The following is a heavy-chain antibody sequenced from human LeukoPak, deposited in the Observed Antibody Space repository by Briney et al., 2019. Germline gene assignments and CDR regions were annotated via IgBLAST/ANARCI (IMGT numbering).Heavy chain of an antibody. V-gene: IGHV3-15*07. D-gene: IGHD3-22*01. CDR2: IKSKTDGGTT. J-gene: IGHJ4*02. Sequence: GGSLRLSCAASGFTFSNAWMNWVRQAPGRGLERVGRIKSKTDGGTTDYAAPVKGRFTISRDDSKNTLYLQMNSLKTEDTAVYYCSTTYYYDSSEGYWGQGTLVTVSS. CDR3: STTYYYDSSEGY. CDR1: GFTFSNAW.